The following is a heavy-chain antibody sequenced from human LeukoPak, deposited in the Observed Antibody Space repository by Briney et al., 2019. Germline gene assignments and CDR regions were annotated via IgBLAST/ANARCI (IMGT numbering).Heavy chain of an antibody. CDR1: GSIFTSYW. CDR3: ARVFGGSYQNIFDY. J-gene: IGHJ4*02. D-gene: IGHD1-26*01. V-gene: IGHV5-51*01. CDR2: IYPGDSDT. Sequence: GASLEISCKGSGSIFTSYWIGWVRQVPGKGQEWRGIIYPGDSDTRYSPSFQGQVTISADKSISTAYLQWSSLKASDTAMYYCARVFGGSYQNIFDYWGQGTLVTVSS.